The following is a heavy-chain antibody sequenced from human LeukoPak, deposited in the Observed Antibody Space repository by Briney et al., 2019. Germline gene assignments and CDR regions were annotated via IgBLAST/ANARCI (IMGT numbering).Heavy chain of an antibody. D-gene: IGHD3-3*01. CDR3: AKWGSDVGSYYDFWSGYNDAFDI. V-gene: IGHV3-7*03. CDR1: GFTFSSYA. J-gene: IGHJ3*02. Sequence: GGSLGLSCAASGFTFSSYAMSWVRQAPGKGLEWVASIRQDGSEKHYVDSVEGRFIISRDNAKNSPHLQMNSLRAEDTAVYYCAKWGSDVGSYYDFWSGYNDAFDIWGQGTMVTVSS. CDR2: IRQDGSEK.